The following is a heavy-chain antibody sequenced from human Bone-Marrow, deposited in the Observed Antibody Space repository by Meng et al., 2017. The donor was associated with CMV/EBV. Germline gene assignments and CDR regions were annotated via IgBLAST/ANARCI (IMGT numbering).Heavy chain of an antibody. V-gene: IGHV3-21*01. CDR3: ARGDCSSTSCRFQH. J-gene: IGHJ1*01. CDR2: ISSSSSYI. Sequence: GESLKISCAASRFTFSSYSMNWVRQAPGKGLEWVSSISSSSSYIYYVDSVKGRFTISRDNAKNSLFLQMNSLRAEDTAVYYCARGDCSSTSCRFQHWGQGTLVTVSS. CDR1: RFTFSSYS. D-gene: IGHD2-2*01.